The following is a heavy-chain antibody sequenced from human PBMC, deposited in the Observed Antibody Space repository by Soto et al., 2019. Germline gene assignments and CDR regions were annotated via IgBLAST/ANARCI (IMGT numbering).Heavy chain of an antibody. Sequence: RGESLKISCKGSGYSFTSYWISWVRQMPGKGLEWMGRIDPSDSYTNYSPSFQGHVTISADKSISTAYLQWSSLKASDTAMYYCARRITMVRGVSDGFDPWGQGTLVTVSS. V-gene: IGHV5-10-1*01. CDR2: IDPSDSYT. CDR3: ARRITMVRGVSDGFDP. D-gene: IGHD3-10*01. J-gene: IGHJ5*02. CDR1: GYSFTSYW.